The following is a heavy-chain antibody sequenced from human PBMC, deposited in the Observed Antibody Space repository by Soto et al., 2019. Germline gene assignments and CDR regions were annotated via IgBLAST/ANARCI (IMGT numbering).Heavy chain of an antibody. CDR1: GASITGSSY. D-gene: IGHD3-16*01. Sequence: SETLSLTCTVSGASITGSSYWSWLRQPAGKEPEWIGRFSLSGTTSYNPSLRSRVTMSADVSKKQFSLRLTYVTAAATAFYYCARGMTPPYAPAWDYYDFCVQGTPGTLSS. V-gene: IGHV4-4*07. CDR2: FSLSGTT. CDR3: ARGMTPPYAPAWDYYDF. J-gene: IGHJ4*02.